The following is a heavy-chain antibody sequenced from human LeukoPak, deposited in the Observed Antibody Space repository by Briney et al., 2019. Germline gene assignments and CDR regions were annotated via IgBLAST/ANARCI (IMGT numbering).Heavy chain of an antibody. Sequence: QPGGSLRLSCAASGFTFNTYAMHWVRQAPGKGLEWVALISYDGTNKYYADSVKGRFTISRDNSKNTLYLEMNSLRAEDTAVYYCAKPAKTDYADYWGQGTLVTVSS. J-gene: IGHJ4*02. CDR3: AKPAKTDYADY. CDR2: ISYDGTNK. D-gene: IGHD1-14*01. CDR1: GFTFNTYA. V-gene: IGHV3-30*04.